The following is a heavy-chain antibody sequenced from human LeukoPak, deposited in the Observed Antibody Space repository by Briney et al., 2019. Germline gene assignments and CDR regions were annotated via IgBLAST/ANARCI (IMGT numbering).Heavy chain of an antibody. CDR1: GYTFTSYG. CDR3: ARGRVFIAAAGTASDY. V-gene: IGHV1-18*01. D-gene: IGHD6-13*01. J-gene: IGHJ4*02. CDR2: ISAYNGNT. Sequence: GASVKVSCRASGYTFTSYGISWVRQAPGQGLEWMGWISAYNGNTNYAQKLQGRVTMTTDTSTSTAYMELRSLRSDDTAVYYCARGRVFIAAAGTASDYWGQGTLVTVSS.